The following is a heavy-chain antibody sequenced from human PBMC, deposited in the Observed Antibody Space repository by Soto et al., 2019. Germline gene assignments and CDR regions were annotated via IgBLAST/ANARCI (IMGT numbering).Heavy chain of an antibody. CDR1: GYTFTGYY. Sequence: QVQLVQSGAEVKKPGASVKVSCKASGYTFTGYYMHWVRQAPGQGLEWMGWINSNSGGTNYAQKFQGWVTMTRETSISTAYMELSRLRSDDTAVYYCARSNRRCSSTSCSGAMDIWGQGTMVTVSS. V-gene: IGHV1-2*04. CDR3: ARSNRRCSSTSCSGAMDI. J-gene: IGHJ3*02. CDR2: INSNSGGT. D-gene: IGHD2-2*01.